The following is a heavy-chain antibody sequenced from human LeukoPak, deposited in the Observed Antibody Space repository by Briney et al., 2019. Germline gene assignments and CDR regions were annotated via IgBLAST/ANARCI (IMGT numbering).Heavy chain of an antibody. V-gene: IGHV1-69*13. CDR3: ARDSATGPRILYPTGLLDV. Sequence: ASVKVSCKASGGTFSSYAISWVRQAPGQGLEWMGGIIPIFGTANYARKFQGRVTITADESTSTAYMELSSLRSEDTAVYYCARDSATGPRILYPTGLLDVWGQGTTVTVSS. D-gene: IGHD2-8*01. CDR2: IIPIFGTA. CDR1: GGTFSSYA. J-gene: IGHJ6*02.